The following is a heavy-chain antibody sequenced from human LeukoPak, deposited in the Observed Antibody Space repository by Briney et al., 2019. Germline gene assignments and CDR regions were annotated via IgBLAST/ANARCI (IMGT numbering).Heavy chain of an antibody. V-gene: IGHV4-34*01. Sequence: SETLSLTCAVYDGSFSGYYWSWIRQPPGKGLEWIGEINHSGSTNYNPSLKSRVTISVDTSKNQFSLKLSSVTAADTAVYYCARLRGYQRTPISSSWYSGYYFDYWGQGTLVTVSS. CDR2: INHSGST. CDR1: DGSFSGYY. J-gene: IGHJ4*02. D-gene: IGHD6-13*01. CDR3: ARLRGYQRTPISSSWYSGYYFDY.